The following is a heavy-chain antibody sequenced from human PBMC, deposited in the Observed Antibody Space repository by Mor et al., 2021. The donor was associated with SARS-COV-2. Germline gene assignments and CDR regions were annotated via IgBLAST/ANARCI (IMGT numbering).Heavy chain of an antibody. Sequence: MGLEWVSYISSSSSTIYYADSVKGRFTISRDNAKNSLYLQMNSLRAEDTAVYYCARVGDDFALGLMDVWGQGTTVTVSS. V-gene: IGHV3-48*01. D-gene: IGHD3-3*01. J-gene: IGHJ6*02. CDR2: ISSSSSTI. CDR3: ARVGDDFALGLMDV.